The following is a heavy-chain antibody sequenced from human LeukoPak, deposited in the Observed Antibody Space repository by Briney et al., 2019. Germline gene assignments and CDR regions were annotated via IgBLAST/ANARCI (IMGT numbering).Heavy chain of an antibody. Sequence: GGSLRLSCAASGFTFSDYYMSWIRQAPGKGLEWVANIKQDGSEKYYVDSVKGRFTISRDNAKKSLYLQMNSLRADDTAVYYCARDGSRYSSGWFDSWGQGTLVAVSS. CDR2: IKQDGSEK. CDR1: GFTFSDYY. J-gene: IGHJ5*01. D-gene: IGHD6-19*01. V-gene: IGHV3-7*01. CDR3: ARDGSRYSSGWFDS.